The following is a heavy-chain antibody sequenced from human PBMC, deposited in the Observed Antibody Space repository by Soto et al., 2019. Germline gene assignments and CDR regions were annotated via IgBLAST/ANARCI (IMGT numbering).Heavy chain of an antibody. CDR2: IYPGDSDT. CDR1: GYSFTSYW. D-gene: IGHD6-19*01. J-gene: IGHJ4*02. CDR3: PRIKDSSGWYKEHLYYFDY. Sequence: GESLKICCKGSGYSFTSYWIGWVRQMPGKGLEWMGIIYPGDSDTRYSPSFQGQVTISADKSISTAYLQWSSLKASDTAMYYCPRIKDSSGWYKEHLYYFDYWGQGTLGTLSS. V-gene: IGHV5-51*01.